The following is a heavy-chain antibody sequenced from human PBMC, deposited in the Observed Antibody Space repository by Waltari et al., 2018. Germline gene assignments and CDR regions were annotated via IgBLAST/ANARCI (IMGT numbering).Heavy chain of an antibody. J-gene: IGHJ5*02. V-gene: IGHV3-43*01. D-gene: IGHD3-10*01. CDR3: AKDLNYYGSGTSFEFDP. Sequence: EVQLVESGGVVVQPGGSLRLSCAASGFTFDDYTMQWVRQAPGKGLEWVSLISWDGGSTYYADSVKGRFTISRDNSKNSLYLQMNSLRTEDTALYYCAKDLNYYGSGTSFEFDPWGQGTLVTVSS. CDR2: ISWDGGST. CDR1: GFTFDDYT.